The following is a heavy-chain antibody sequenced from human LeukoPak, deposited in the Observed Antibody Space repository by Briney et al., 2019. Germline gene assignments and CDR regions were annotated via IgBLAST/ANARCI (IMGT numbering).Heavy chain of an antibody. Sequence: ASVKVSCKASGYTFIHYGVSWVRQAPGQGPEWLGWINSNGGGTLYAQSLQGRVTLTTDTSTSTLYMELRTLRSDDTAVYYCARSSTGWSVDFWGQGTLVTVSS. CDR1: GYTFIHYG. CDR2: INSNGGGT. D-gene: IGHD6-19*01. CDR3: ARSSTGWSVDF. J-gene: IGHJ4*02. V-gene: IGHV1-18*01.